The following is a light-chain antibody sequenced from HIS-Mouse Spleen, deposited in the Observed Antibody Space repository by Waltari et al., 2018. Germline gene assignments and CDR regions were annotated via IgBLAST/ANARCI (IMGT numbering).Light chain of an antibody. CDR2: YDT. V-gene: IGLV3-10*01. CDR3: YSTYSSGNHRV. Sequence: SYALTQPPSVSVSPGQTASITCSGNALPKKCAYWYQKKPGQAPELVINYDTKRPTGIPERFSGSSSWTMATLTISAAQVEDEADYYCYSTYSSGNHRVFGGGTKLTVL. J-gene: IGLJ2*01. CDR1: ALPKKC.